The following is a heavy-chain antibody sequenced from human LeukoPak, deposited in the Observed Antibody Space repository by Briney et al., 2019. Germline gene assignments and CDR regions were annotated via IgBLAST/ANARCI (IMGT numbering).Heavy chain of an antibody. CDR2: ISSSSSYI. CDR3: ARLDYYDSSGYYYRAGDY. CDR1: GFTFSSYS. J-gene: IGHJ4*02. V-gene: IGHV3-21*01. Sequence: GGSLRLSCAASGFTFSSYSMNWVRQAPGKGLEWASSISSSSSYIYYADSVKGRFTISRDNAKNSLYLQMNSLRAEDTAVYYCARLDYYDSSGYYYRAGDYWGQGTLVTVSS. D-gene: IGHD3-22*01.